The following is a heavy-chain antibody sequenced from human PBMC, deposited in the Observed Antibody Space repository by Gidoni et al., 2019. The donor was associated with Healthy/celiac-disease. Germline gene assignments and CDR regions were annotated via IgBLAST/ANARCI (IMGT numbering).Heavy chain of an antibody. CDR2: ISGSGGST. Sequence: VQLLESGGGLLQPGGSLTFSCAASVFNFSSYAISWLRLSPGKVLEWVSAISGSGGSTYYAESVKGRFTIYRDNSKNTLYLQMNSMRAEDTAVYYCAKDTYYDFWSGYNTYYYDSSGYSPLDYWGQGTLVTVSS. V-gene: IGHV3-23*01. D-gene: IGHD3-3*01. CDR3: AKDTYYDFWSGYNTYYYDSSGYSPLDY. J-gene: IGHJ4*02. CDR1: VFNFSSYA.